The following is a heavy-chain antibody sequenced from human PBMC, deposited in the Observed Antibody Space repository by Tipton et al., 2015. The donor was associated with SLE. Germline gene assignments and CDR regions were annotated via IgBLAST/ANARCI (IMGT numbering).Heavy chain of an antibody. Sequence: SLRLSCAASGFTFNSYTMHWVRQAPGKGLEWVAVISYDGSNKYYADSVKGRFTISRDNSKNTLYLQMNSLRAEDTAVYYCARSGGWYDFYYYYMDVWGKGTTVTVSS. CDR1: GFTFNSYT. CDR3: ARSGGWYDFYYYYMDV. J-gene: IGHJ6*03. V-gene: IGHV3-30-3*01. CDR2: ISYDGSNK. D-gene: IGHD6-19*01.